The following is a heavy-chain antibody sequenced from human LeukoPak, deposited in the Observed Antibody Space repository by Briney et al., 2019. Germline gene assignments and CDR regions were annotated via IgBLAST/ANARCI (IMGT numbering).Heavy chain of an antibody. D-gene: IGHD3-10*01. J-gene: IGHJ4*02. CDR1: GFTFSSYA. Sequence: PGGSLRLSCAASGFTFSSYAMHWVRQAPGKGLEWVAVISYDGSNKYYADSVKGRFTISRDNSKNTLYLRMNSLRAEDTAVYYCARETDGSGYFDYWGQGTLVTVSS. CDR2: ISYDGSNK. CDR3: ARETDGSGYFDY. V-gene: IGHV3-30-3*01.